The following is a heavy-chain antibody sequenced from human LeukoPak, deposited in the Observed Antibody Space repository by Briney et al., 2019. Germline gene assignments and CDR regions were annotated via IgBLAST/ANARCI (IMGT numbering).Heavy chain of an antibody. CDR2: ITSSSYI. CDR1: GFTFSSYG. Sequence: GGSLRLSCAASGFTFSSYGMNWVRQAPGKGLEWVSSITSSSYIYYADSVKGRFTISRDNAKNSLYLQMNSLRAEDTAVHYCARDGCSSTSCYYYYYMDVWGKGTTVTVSS. J-gene: IGHJ6*03. CDR3: ARDGCSSTSCYYYYYMDV. V-gene: IGHV3-21*01. D-gene: IGHD2-2*01.